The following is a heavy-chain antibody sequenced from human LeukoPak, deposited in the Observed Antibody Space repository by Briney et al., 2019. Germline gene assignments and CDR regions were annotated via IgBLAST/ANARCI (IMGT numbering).Heavy chain of an antibody. V-gene: IGHV3-30*02. CDR3: AKDGSSGWIDY. CDR1: GFTFSSYG. CDR2: IRYAGSNK. Sequence: GGSLRLSCAASGFTFSSYGMHWVRQAPGKGLEWMAFIRYAGSNKYHADSVKGRFTISRDNSKNTLYLQMNSLRAEDTAVYYCAKDGSSGWIDYWGQGTLVTVSS. D-gene: IGHD6-19*01. J-gene: IGHJ4*02.